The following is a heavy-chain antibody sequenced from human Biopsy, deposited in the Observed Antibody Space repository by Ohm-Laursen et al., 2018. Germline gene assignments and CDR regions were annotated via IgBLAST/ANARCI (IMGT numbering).Heavy chain of an antibody. CDR3: ARGLSSGWYGYFDV. Sequence: SLRLSCAASGFTFCHYAMHWVRQAPGQGLEWISLIWYDGTNEDYADSVKGRFTISRGNSKNTLYLQINTLTLEDTAFYYCARGLSSGWYGYFDVWGRGTLVTVSS. CDR1: GFTFCHYA. D-gene: IGHD6-19*01. J-gene: IGHJ2*01. CDR2: IWYDGTNE. V-gene: IGHV3-33*04.